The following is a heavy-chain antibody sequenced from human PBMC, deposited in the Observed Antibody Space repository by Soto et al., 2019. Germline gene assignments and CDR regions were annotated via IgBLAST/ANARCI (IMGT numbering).Heavy chain of an antibody. V-gene: IGHV1-18*01. CDR1: GYTFTSYG. J-gene: IGHJ5*02. Sequence: ASVKVSWKASGYTFTSYGISWVRQATGQGLEWMGWISAYNGNTNYAQKLQGRVTMTTDTSTSTAYMELRSLRSDDTAVYYCAIEDIAAAGTRWFDPWGQGTLVAVSS. CDR2: ISAYNGNT. CDR3: AIEDIAAAGTRWFDP. D-gene: IGHD6-13*01.